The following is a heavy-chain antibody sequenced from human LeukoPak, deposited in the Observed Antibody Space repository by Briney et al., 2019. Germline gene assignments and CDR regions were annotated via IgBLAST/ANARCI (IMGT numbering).Heavy chain of an antibody. CDR2: ISGSGSHT. Sequence: GGSLRLSCAASGFTFSSYAMSWVRQAPGKGLEWVSYISGSGSHTTYADSVRGRFTISRDNAKNSLSPQVNSLRADDTAVYYCARVGSTVAAGTPDYWGQGTLVTVSS. J-gene: IGHJ4*02. CDR3: ARVGSTVAAGTPDY. CDR1: GFTFSSYA. D-gene: IGHD6-13*01. V-gene: IGHV3-21*05.